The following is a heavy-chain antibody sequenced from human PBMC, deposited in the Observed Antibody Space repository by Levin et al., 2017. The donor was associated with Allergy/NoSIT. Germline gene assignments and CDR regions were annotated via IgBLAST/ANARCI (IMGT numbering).Heavy chain of an antibody. CDR1: GFTFSSYG. J-gene: IGHJ5*02. CDR3: AKDHAPGGGWFDP. Sequence: HAGGSLRLSCAASGFTFSSYGMHWVRQAPGKGLEWVAVISYDGSNKYYADSVKGRFTISRDNSKNTLYLQMNSLRAEDTAVYYCAKDHAPGGGWFDPWGQGTLVTVSS. V-gene: IGHV3-30*18. CDR2: ISYDGSNK. D-gene: IGHD3-10*01.